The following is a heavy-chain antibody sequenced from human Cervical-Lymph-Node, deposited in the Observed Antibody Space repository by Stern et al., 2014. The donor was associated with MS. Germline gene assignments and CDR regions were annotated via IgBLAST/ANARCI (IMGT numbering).Heavy chain of an antibody. CDR2: IIPFLNPT. CDR3: ASSLVASGH. V-gene: IGHV1-69*06. Sequence: QVQLVQSGAEVKKPGSSVKVSCKVSGGTFTTHPITWWRQAPGQGLEWMGGIIPFLNPTNYAQKFQGRIMITADKSTGTTYMEISSLRSDDTAVYYCASSLVASGHWGQGTLVIVS. D-gene: IGHD2-8*02. CDR1: GGTFTTHP. J-gene: IGHJ4*02.